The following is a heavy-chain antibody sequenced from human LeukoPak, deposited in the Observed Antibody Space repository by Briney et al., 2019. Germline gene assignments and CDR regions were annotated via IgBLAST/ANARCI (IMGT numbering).Heavy chain of an antibody. V-gene: IGHV4-59*02. CDR2: IYYTGST. J-gene: IGHJ4*02. CDR1: GGSVSDYY. Sequence: PSETLSLTCTVSGGSVSDYYWSWIRQSPGKGLEWMGYIYYTGSTSYNPSLRSRVTMSADTSKNQFSLKLRSVTVADTDGYYFPSGKLGNDYWGQGTLVTVSS. D-gene: IGHD7-27*01. CDR3: PSGKLGNDY.